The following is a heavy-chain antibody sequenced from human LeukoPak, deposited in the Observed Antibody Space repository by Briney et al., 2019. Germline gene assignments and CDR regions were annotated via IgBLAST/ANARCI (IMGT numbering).Heavy chain of an antibody. V-gene: IGHV3-9*01. CDR3: AKDIGDSSGPSA. Sequence: SLRLSCAASGFTFDDYAMHWVRQAPGKGLEWVSGISWNSGSIGYADSVKGRFTISRDNAKNSLYLQMNSLRAGDTALYYCAKDIGDSSGPSAWGQGTLVTVSS. J-gene: IGHJ5*02. CDR1: GFTFDDYA. CDR2: ISWNSGSI. D-gene: IGHD3-22*01.